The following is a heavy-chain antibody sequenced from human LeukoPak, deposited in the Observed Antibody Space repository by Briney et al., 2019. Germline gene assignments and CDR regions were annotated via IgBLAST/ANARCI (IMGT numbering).Heavy chain of an antibody. D-gene: IGHD4-17*01. Sequence: GGSLRLSCAASGFTFSSYAMHWVRQAPGKGLEWVAFISYHGDNKYYADSVKGRFTISRDNSKNTLHLQMNTLRTEDTAVYFCARSPYGDPQYYLDFWGQGTLVTVSS. V-gene: IGHV3-30-3*01. J-gene: IGHJ4*02. CDR3: ARSPYGDPQYYLDF. CDR2: ISYHGDNK. CDR1: GFTFSSYA.